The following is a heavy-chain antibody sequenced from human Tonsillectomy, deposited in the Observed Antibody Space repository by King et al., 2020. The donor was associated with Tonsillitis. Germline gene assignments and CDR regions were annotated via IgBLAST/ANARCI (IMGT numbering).Heavy chain of an antibody. CDR3: ARVYGGNSRLGHDAFDI. CDR2: ISSSSSTI. CDR1: GFTFSSYS. Sequence: VQLVESGGGLVQPGGSLRLSCAASGFTFSSYSMNWVRQAPGKGLEWVSYISSSSSTIYYADSVKGRFTISRDNAKNSLYLQMNSLRAEDTAVYYCARVYGGNSRLGHDAFDIWGQGTMVTVSS. J-gene: IGHJ3*02. D-gene: IGHD4-23*01. V-gene: IGHV3-48*04.